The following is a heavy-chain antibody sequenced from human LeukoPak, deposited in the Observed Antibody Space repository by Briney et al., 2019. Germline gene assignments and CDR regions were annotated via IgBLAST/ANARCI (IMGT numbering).Heavy chain of an antibody. CDR1: GFTFSSCA. J-gene: IGHJ4*02. D-gene: IGHD3-10*01. CDR2: ISGSAGST. V-gene: IGHV3-23*01. CDR3: AKVPRGHYFDY. Sequence: GGSLRLSCAASGFTFSSCAMSWVRQAPGKGLEWVSGISGSAGSTYYADSVKGRFTTSRDNSKNTLYLQMNSLRAEDTAVYYCAKVPRGHYFDYWGQGTLVTVSS.